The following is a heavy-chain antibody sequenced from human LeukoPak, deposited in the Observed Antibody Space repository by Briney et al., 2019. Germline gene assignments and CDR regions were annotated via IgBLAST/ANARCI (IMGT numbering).Heavy chain of an antibody. Sequence: SVKVSCKASGGTFSSYAISWVRQAPGQGLEWMGRIIPILGIANYAQKFQGRVTITADKSTSTAYMELSSLRSEDTAVYCCARDGGIAAAGTVHWGQGALVTVSS. CDR1: GGTFSSYA. V-gene: IGHV1-69*04. J-gene: IGHJ4*02. CDR2: IIPILGIA. D-gene: IGHD6-13*01. CDR3: ARDGGIAAAGTVH.